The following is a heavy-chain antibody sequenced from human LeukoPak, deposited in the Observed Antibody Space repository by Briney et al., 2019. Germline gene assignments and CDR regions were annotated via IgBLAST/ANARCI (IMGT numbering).Heavy chain of an antibody. CDR3: ARGHTAVTRHFDF. J-gene: IGHJ4*02. V-gene: IGHV3-48*04. Sequence: GGSLRLSCAASGFTFSSYSMNWVRQAPGKGLEWVSYISSSSSTIYYADSVKGRFTISRDDAKNLLYLDMNSLRAEDTAVYYCARGHTAVTRHFDFWGQGTLVTVS. CDR1: GFTFSSYS. CDR2: ISSSSSTI. D-gene: IGHD4-17*01.